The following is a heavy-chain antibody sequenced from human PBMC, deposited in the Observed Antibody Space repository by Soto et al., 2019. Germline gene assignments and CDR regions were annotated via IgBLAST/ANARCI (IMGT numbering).Heavy chain of an antibody. V-gene: IGHV3-11*01. Sequence: PGGSLRLSCAASGFTFNHYWMHWFRQPPGKGLEWISYISGNGEIIQYAASARGRFTISRDNAENSVYLEMDSLRAEDTALYYCARDVDADFRTDFDYWGRGTLVTVS. CDR2: ISGNGEII. J-gene: IGHJ4*02. CDR3: ARDVDADFRTDFDY. CDR1: GFTFNHYW. D-gene: IGHD4-17*01.